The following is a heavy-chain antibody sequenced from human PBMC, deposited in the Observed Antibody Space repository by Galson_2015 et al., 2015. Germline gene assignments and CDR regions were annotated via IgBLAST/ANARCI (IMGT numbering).Heavy chain of an antibody. CDR2: INWSGGST. V-gene: IGHV3-20*04. D-gene: IGHD2-8*01. J-gene: IGHJ4*02. CDR1: GFTFSTYS. CDR3: TKDHYASSLYAEH. Sequence: SLRLSCAASGFTFSTYSMNWVRQAPGKGLEWVSGINWSGGSTTYADSVRGRFTVSRDNAKNSLYLQMNSLRIEDTAFYYCTKDHYASSLYAEHWGQGTLVTVSS.